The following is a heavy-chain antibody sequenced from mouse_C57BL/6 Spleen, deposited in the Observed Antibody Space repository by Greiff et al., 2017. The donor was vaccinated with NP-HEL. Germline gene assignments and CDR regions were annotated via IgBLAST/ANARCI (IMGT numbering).Heavy chain of an antibody. CDR2: INPNNGGT. CDR1: GYTFTDYN. J-gene: IGHJ1*03. CDR3: ARFGQLMGGWYFDV. D-gene: IGHD3-2*02. V-gene: IGHV1-18*01. Sequence: EVQLQQSGPELVKPGASVKIPCKASGYTFTDYNMDWVKQSHGKSLEWIGDINPNNGGTIYNQKFKGKATLTVDKSSSTAYMELRSLTSEDTAVYYCARFGQLMGGWYFDVWGTGTTVTVSS.